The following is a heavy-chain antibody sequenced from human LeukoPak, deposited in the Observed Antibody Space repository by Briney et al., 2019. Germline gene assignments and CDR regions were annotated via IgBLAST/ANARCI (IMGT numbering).Heavy chain of an antibody. Sequence: SETLSLTCTVSGGSISSYYWSWIRQPPGKGLEWIGYIYYSGSTNYNPSLKSRVTMSVDTSKNQFSLKLSSVTAADTAVYYCARHYGSGFDVWGQGTTVTVSS. V-gene: IGHV4-59*08. D-gene: IGHD3-10*01. CDR3: ARHYGSGFDV. CDR1: GGSISSYY. J-gene: IGHJ6*02. CDR2: IYYSGST.